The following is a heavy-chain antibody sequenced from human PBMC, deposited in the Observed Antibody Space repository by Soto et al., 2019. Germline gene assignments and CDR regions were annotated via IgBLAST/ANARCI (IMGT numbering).Heavy chain of an antibody. CDR2: ISSSSSYI. Sequence: PGGSLRLSCAASGFTFSSYSMNWVRQAPGKGLEWVSSISSSSSYIYYADSVKGRFTISRDNAKNSLYLQMNSLRAEDTAVYYCARERGRGYSYGYEYYYYGMDVWGQGTTVTVSS. J-gene: IGHJ6*02. CDR3: ARERGRGYSYGYEYYYYGMDV. D-gene: IGHD5-18*01. CDR1: GFTFSSYS. V-gene: IGHV3-21*01.